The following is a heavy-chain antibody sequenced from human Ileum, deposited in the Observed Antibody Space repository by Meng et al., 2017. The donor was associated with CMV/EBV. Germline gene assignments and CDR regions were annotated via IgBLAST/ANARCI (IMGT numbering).Heavy chain of an antibody. CDR2: ISYFGNNE. D-gene: IGHD6-13*01. CDR1: GFTFSNSA. Sequence: GESLKISCVASGFTFSNSAMHWVRRAPGKGLEWVALISYFGNNEFYADSVKGRFTTSRDNSRNTLFLQMTRLRAEDTAVYYCARGGATFGGSWYASLTNFDLWGQGTLVTVSS. CDR3: ARGGATFGGSWYASLTNFDL. V-gene: IGHV3-30*04. J-gene: IGHJ4*02.